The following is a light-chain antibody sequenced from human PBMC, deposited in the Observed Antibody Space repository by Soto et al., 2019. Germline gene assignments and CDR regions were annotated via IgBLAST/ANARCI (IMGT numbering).Light chain of an antibody. CDR1: SSDVGGYNY. V-gene: IGLV2-8*01. J-gene: IGLJ1*01. Sequence: QSALTQPPSASGSPGQSVTISCTGTSSDVGGYNYVSWYQQLPGKAPKLMIYEVSKRPSGVPDRFSGSKSGNTASLTVSGLQAEDEADYYCSSYAGSNRVFGTGTKVT. CDR2: EVS. CDR3: SSYAGSNRV.